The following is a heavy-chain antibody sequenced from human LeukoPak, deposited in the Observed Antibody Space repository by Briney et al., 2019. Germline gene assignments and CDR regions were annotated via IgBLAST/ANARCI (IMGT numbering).Heavy chain of an antibody. CDR2: IYYSGST. Sequence: SETLSLTCTVSGGSISSSSYYWGWIRQPPGKGLEWVGSIYYSGSTYYNPALKSRITISVDTSKNQFSLKLSPVTAADTAVYYCASDPLFGVVTFDYWGQGTLVTVSS. J-gene: IGHJ4*02. CDR1: GGSISSSSYY. D-gene: IGHD3-3*01. V-gene: IGHV4-39*07. CDR3: ASDPLFGVVTFDY.